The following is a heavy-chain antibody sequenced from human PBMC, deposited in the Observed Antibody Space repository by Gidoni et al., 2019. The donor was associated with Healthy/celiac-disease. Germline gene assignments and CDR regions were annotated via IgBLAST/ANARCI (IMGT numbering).Heavy chain of an antibody. D-gene: IGHD1-26*01. J-gene: IGHJ6*02. CDR1: GGSISSYY. CDR2: IYYSGNT. Sequence: QVQLQESGPGRVKPSETLSLTCTVTGGSISSYYWSWIRQPPGKGLEWIVYIYYSGNTNYNPSLKSRVTISVDTSKNQFSLKLSSVTAADTAVYYCARDGVVGATNYYYYGMDVWGQGTTVTVSS. V-gene: IGHV4-59*01. CDR3: ARDGVVGATNYYYYGMDV.